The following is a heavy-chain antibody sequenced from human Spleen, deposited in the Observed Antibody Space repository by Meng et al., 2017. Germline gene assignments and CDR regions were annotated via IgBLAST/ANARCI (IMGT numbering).Heavy chain of an antibody. J-gene: IGHJ4*02. CDR3: AGNEDISAAGKLFGDY. V-gene: IGHV1-18*01. CDR1: GYTFSSYG. CDR2: ISAYNGIT. D-gene: IGHD6-25*01. Sequence: ASVKVSCKASGYTFSSYGFSWVRQAPGQGLEWLGWISAYNGITNYAQKLQGRVTVTTDTSTSTAYMELRSLRSDDTAVYYCAGNEDISAAGKLFGDYWGQGTLVTVSS.